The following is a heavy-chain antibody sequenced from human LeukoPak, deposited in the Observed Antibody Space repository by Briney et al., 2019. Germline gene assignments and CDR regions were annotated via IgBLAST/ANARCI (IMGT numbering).Heavy chain of an antibody. Sequence: ASVKVSCKASGYTFTSYGISWVRQAPGQGLEWMGWISAYNGNTNYAQKLQGRVTMTTDTSTSTAYMELRSLRSDDTAVYYCARDERGGASWNDERDYYYYYMDVWGKGTTVTISS. CDR3: ARDERGGASWNDERDYYYYYMDV. J-gene: IGHJ6*03. D-gene: IGHD1-1*01. CDR1: GYTFTSYG. V-gene: IGHV1-18*01. CDR2: ISAYNGNT.